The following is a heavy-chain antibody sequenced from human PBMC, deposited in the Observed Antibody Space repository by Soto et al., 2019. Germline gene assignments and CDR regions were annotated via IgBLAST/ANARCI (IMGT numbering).Heavy chain of an antibody. Sequence: PGGSLRLSCAASGFTFTNYAMTWARQAPGKGLEWVSSLLRSGSTTYYADSVKGRFTISSDISANSLYLQMDSLRAEDTAVYYCAKDADSGNGIWLLDSWGQGTVVTVSS. V-gene: IGHV3-23*01. CDR2: LLRSGSTT. D-gene: IGHD2-21*01. J-gene: IGHJ4*02. CDR3: AKDADSGNGIWLLDS. CDR1: GFTFTNYA.